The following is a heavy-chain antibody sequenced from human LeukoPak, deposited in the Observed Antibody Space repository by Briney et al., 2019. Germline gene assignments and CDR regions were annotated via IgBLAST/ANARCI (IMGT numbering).Heavy chain of an antibody. D-gene: IGHD1-26*01. Sequence: ASVKVSCKASGYTFTSYDINWVRQATGQGLEWMGWMNPNSGNTGYAQKFQGRVTMTRNTSISTAYMELSSLRSEDTAVYYCARDYSGSWELPADYWGQGTLVTVSS. CDR1: GYTFTSYD. CDR2: MNPNSGNT. J-gene: IGHJ4*02. CDR3: ARDYSGSWELPADY. V-gene: IGHV1-8*01.